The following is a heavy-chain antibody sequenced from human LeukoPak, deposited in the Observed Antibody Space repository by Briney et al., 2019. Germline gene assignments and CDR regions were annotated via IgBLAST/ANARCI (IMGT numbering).Heavy chain of an antibody. CDR3: ARRIAAAGRGISYYYYMDV. Sequence: GGSLRLSCAASGFTFSDYYMSWIRQAPGKGLEWVSYISSSGSTIYYADSVKGRFTISRDNAKNSLYLQMNSLRAEDTAVYYCARRIAAAGRGISYYYYMDVWGKGTTVTVSS. CDR1: GFTFSDYY. CDR2: ISSSGSTI. D-gene: IGHD6-13*01. J-gene: IGHJ6*03. V-gene: IGHV3-11*01.